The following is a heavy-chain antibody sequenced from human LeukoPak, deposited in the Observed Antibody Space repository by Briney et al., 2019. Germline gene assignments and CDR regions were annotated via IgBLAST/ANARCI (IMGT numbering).Heavy chain of an antibody. Sequence: GGSLRLSCAASGFTFSSYWMSWVRQAPGKGLEWVATIRQDGSQKYYVDSVKGRFTISRDNAKNSLYLQMNSLRAEDTAVYYCARVVDTPMVLYGAFDIWGQGTMVTVSS. CDR3: ARVVDTPMVLYGAFDI. V-gene: IGHV3-7*01. J-gene: IGHJ3*02. CDR1: GFTFSSYW. D-gene: IGHD5-18*01. CDR2: IRQDGSQK.